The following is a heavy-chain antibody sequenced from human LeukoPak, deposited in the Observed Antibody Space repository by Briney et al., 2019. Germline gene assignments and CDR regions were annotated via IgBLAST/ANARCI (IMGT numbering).Heavy chain of an antibody. D-gene: IGHD3-10*01. V-gene: IGHV4-34*01. J-gene: IGHJ4*02. CDR3: AREAMVRGLDY. Sequence: SETLSLTCAVYGGSFSGYYWSWIRHPPGKGLEWIGEINHSGSTNYNPSLKSRVTISVDTSKNQFSLKLSSVTAADTAVYYCAREAMVRGLDYWGQGTLVTVSS. CDR2: INHSGST. CDR1: GGSFSGYY.